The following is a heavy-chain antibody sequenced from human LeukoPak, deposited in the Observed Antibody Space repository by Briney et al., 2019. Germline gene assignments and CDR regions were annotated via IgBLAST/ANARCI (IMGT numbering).Heavy chain of an antibody. CDR3: AKSRWGLPSH. CDR2: ISGSGGST. Sequence: CLRPSCAASGFTSSSYAMGWVRQAPGKGLEWVSAISGSGGSTYYADSVKGRFTISRDNSKNTLYLQMNSRRAEDTAVYYCAKSRWGLPSHWGQGTLFTVSS. D-gene: IGHD1-26*01. J-gene: IGHJ4*02. CDR1: GFTSSSYA. V-gene: IGHV3-23*01.